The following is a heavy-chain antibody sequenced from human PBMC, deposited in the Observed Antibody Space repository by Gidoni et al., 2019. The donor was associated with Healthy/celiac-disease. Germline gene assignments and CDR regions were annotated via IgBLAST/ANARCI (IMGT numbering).Heavy chain of an antibody. CDR3: AKERTTGGRDDY. CDR1: GFTFSSYA. V-gene: IGHV3-23*01. Sequence: EVQRLESGGGWVKPGGSRSLAGAAPGFTFSSYAMSWVRQAPGKGLEWVSAISGSGGSTYYADSVKGRFTISRDNSKNTLYLQMNSLRAEDTAVYYCAKERTTGGRDDYWGQGTLVTVSS. J-gene: IGHJ4*02. D-gene: IGHD4-4*01. CDR2: ISGSGGST.